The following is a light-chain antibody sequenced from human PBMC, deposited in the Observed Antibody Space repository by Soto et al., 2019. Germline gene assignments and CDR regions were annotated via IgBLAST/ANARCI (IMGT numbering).Light chain of an antibody. CDR3: QQTYSTSPVT. CDR2: AAS. V-gene: IGKV1-39*01. J-gene: IGKJ3*01. CDR1: HSFSRV. Sequence: EIELTQSPSSLSASVGDRVTITCRTSHSFSRVLNWYQQKPGQAPKLLIYAASTLQSGVPSRFSGGGSGTEFTLTISSLQPADFATYYCQQTYSTSPVTFGPGTIVDVK.